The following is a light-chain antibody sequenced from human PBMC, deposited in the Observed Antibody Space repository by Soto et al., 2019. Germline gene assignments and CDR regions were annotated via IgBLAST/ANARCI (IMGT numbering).Light chain of an antibody. CDR2: AAS. Sequence: IRMTQSPSSFSASTLDRFTITLRASHCISSYLASYQQKPVKAPKLLIYAASTLQPGVPSRFSGSGSGTDFTLTISSLQPEDVATYYCQKYNSALRTFGQGTKVDIK. CDR1: HCISSY. J-gene: IGKJ1*01. V-gene: IGKV1-27*01. CDR3: QKYNSALRT.